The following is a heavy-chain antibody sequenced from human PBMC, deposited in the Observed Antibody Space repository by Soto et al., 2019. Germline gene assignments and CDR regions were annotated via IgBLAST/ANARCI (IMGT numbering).Heavy chain of an antibody. Sequence: ESGGGLVQPGGSLRLSCAASGFTFSRYSMNWVRQAPGKGLEWVSYISSSSSTIYYADSVKGRFTISRDNAKNSLFLQMNGLRDEDTAVYYCARDWSGTYWVGYYFDYWGQGTLVTVSS. D-gene: IGHD1-26*01. CDR1: GFTFSRYS. J-gene: IGHJ4*02. CDR2: ISSSSSTI. CDR3: ARDWSGTYWVGYYFDY. V-gene: IGHV3-48*02.